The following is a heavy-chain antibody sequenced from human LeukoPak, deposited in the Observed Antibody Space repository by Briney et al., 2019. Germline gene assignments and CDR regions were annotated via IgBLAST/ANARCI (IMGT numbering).Heavy chain of an antibody. CDR2: INQDGREI. CDR1: RFIFSDYW. CDR3: AKIRYGTGWYYDY. Sequence: GGSLRLSCAASRFIFSDYWMSWVRQAPGKGLEWVANINQDGREIYYVDSVKGRFTISRDNAKNSLYLQMDSLKAEDTAVYYCAKIRYGTGWYYDYWGQGTLVTVSS. V-gene: IGHV3-7*01. J-gene: IGHJ4*02. D-gene: IGHD6-19*01.